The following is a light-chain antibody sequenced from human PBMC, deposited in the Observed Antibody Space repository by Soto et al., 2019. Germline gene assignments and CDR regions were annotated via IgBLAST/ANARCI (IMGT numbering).Light chain of an antibody. J-gene: IGKJ1*01. CDR3: MQSIQRPKA. CDR2: EVS. CDR1: QSLLHGHGKTS. Sequence: DVVLTQTPLSLSVTPGQPASISCRSSQSLLHGHGKTSLYWYLQRPGQPPQLLIYEVSNRFSGVPDRFSGSESVEDFALKISRVEAEHLGSYYCMQSIQRPKAFGQGTKVEIK. V-gene: IGKV2D-29*01.